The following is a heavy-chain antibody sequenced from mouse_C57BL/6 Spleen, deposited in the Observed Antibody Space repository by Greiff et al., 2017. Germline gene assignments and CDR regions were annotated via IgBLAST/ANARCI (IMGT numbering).Heavy chain of an antibody. CDR2: INPGSGGT. V-gene: IGHV1-54*01. D-gene: IGHD1-3*01. CDR3: ARGGALYYFDY. CDR1: GYAFTNYL. Sequence: VKLQESGAELVRPGTSVKVSCKASGYAFTNYLIEWVKQRPGQGLEWIGVINPGSGGTNYNEKFKGKATLTADKSSSTAYMQLSSLTSEDSAVYFCARGGALYYFDYWGQGTTLTVSS. J-gene: IGHJ2*01.